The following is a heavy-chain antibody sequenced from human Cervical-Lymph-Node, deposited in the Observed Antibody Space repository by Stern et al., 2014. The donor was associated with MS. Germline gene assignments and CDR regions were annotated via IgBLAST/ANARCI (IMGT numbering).Heavy chain of an antibody. CDR3: MKAWGH. CDR2: MNPDSGDI. V-gene: IGHV1-8*01. D-gene: IGHD7-27*01. CDR1: GYIFTSDD. J-gene: IGHJ1*01. Sequence: VQLVQSGAEVRKPGASVRLSCKASGYIFTSDDINWVRQASGQGLEWMGWMNPDSGDIGFEQKFRGRVTMTRDVSTSTVYMELSSLTSEDTAVYYCMKAWGHWGQGTQVTVSS.